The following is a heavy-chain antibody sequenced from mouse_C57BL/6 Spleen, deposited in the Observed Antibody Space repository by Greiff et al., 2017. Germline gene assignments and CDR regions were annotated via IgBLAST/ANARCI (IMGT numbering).Heavy chain of an antibody. D-gene: IGHD1-1*01. CDR2: ISSGGSYT. CDR1: GFTFSSYG. V-gene: IGHV5-6*02. CDR3: ASLYGDAMDY. J-gene: IGHJ4*01. Sequence: EVKLVESGGDLVKPGGSLKLSCAASGFTFSSYGMSWVRQTPDKRLEWVATISSGGSYTYYPDSVKGRFTISRDNAKNTLYLQMSSLKSEDTAMYYCASLYGDAMDYWGQGTSVTVSS.